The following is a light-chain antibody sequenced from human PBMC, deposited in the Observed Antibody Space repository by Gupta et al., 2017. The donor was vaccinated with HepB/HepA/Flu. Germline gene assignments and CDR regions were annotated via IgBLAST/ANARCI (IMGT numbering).Light chain of an antibody. CDR2: GAS. CDR3: QQEGSSPIT. Sequence: EIVLTQSPGTLSLSPGERATLSCRASQSVSSSYLAWYQQKPGQAPRLLIYGASSRATGIPDRFSGSGSGTDFTLTISRLEPEDFAVYYCQQEGSSPITLGQGTRMEIK. V-gene: IGKV3-20*01. J-gene: IGKJ5*01. CDR1: QSVSSSY.